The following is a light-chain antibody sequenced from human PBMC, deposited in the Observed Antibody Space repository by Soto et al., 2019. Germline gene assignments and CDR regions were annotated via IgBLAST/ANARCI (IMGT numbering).Light chain of an antibody. J-gene: IGKJ1*01. CDR3: QQYHNYPPS. CDR1: QDISIH. Sequence: DIQMTQSPSSVSASVGDRVTIACRASQDISIHLAWFQQKPGKAPKSLIFGASSLQSGVPSKFSGNGSGTDFTLTIDSLQPEDFATYYCQQYHNYPPSFGQGTKVEIK. CDR2: GAS. V-gene: IGKV1-16*02.